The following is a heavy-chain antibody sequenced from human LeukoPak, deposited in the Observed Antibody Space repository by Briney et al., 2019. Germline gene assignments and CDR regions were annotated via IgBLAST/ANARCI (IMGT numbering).Heavy chain of an antibody. D-gene: IGHD2-8*01. CDR3: ARHGLISVSFFYYGVDV. CDR1: GGSISSSSYY. Sequence: PSETLTLTCTVSGGSISSSSYYWGGIRQPPGKGLEWIGSIYYSGSTYYNPSLKSRVTISLDASRNQVSLRLSSVTAADTAVYFCARHGLISVSFFYYGVDVWGQGTTVTVSS. V-gene: IGHV4-39*01. CDR2: IYYSGST. J-gene: IGHJ6*02.